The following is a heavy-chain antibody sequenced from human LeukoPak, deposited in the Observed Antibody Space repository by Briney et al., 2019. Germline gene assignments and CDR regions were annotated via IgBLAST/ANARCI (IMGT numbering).Heavy chain of an antibody. J-gene: IGHJ6*03. V-gene: IGHV4-39*07. CDR2: INHSGST. CDR1: GGSISSSSYY. D-gene: IGHD3-3*01. Sequence: PSETLSLTCTVSGGSISSSSYYWSWIRQPPGKGLEWIGEINHSGSTNYNPSLKSRVTISVDTSKNQFSLKLSSVTAADTAVYYCARVSNYDFWSGYYGYYMDVWGKGTTVTVSS. CDR3: ARVSNYDFWSGYYGYYMDV.